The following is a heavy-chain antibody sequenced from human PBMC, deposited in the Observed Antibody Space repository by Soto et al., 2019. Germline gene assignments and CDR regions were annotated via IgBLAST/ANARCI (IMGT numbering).Heavy chain of an antibody. J-gene: IGHJ4*02. CDR3: ASPAADYYDSSGPFDY. CDR2: IYYSGST. D-gene: IGHD3-22*01. Sequence: ETLSLTCTVSGGSISSSSYYWGWIRQPPGKGLEWIGSIYYSGSTYYNPSLKSRVTISVDTSKNQFSLKLSSVTAADTAVYYCASPAADYYDSSGPFDYWGQGTLVTVSS. CDR1: GGSISSSSYY. V-gene: IGHV4-39*01.